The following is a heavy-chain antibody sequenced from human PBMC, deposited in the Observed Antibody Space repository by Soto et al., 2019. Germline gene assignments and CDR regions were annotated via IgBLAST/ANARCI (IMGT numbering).Heavy chain of an antibody. CDR2: INHSGST. Sequence: SETLSLTCAVYGGSFSGYYWSWIRQPPGKGLEWIGEINHSGSTNYNPSLKSRVTISVDTSKNQFSLKLSSVTAADTAVYYCARGICSGGSCYSRARRYYGMDVWGQGTMVTVSS. CDR3: ARGICSGGSCYSRARRYYGMDV. V-gene: IGHV4-34*01. CDR1: GGSFSGYY. J-gene: IGHJ6*02. D-gene: IGHD2-15*01.